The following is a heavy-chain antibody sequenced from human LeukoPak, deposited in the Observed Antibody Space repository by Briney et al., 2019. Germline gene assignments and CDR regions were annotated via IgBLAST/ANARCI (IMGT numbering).Heavy chain of an antibody. Sequence: PSETLSLTCTVSGGSISSSSYYWGWIRQPPGKGLEWIGSIYYSGSTYYNPSLKSRVTISVDTSKNQFSLKLSSVTAADTAVYYCARGFSPWYFDLWGRGTLVTVSS. V-gene: IGHV4-39*07. J-gene: IGHJ2*01. CDR1: GGSISSSSYY. CDR2: IYYSGST. CDR3: ARGFSPWYFDL.